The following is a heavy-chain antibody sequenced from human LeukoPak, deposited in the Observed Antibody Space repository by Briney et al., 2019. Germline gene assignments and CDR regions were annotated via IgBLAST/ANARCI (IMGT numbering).Heavy chain of an antibody. J-gene: IGHJ4*02. CDR2: IKQDGSEK. CDR1: GFTFSSYW. V-gene: IGHV3-7*01. CDR3: ARTYYDFWSGYSPFDY. D-gene: IGHD3-3*01. Sequence: GGSLRLSCAASGFTFSSYWMSWVRQAPGKGLEWVANIKQDGSEKYYVDSVKGRFTFSRDNAKNSLYLQVNSLRAEDTAVYYCARTYYDFWSGYSPFDYWGQGTLVTVSS.